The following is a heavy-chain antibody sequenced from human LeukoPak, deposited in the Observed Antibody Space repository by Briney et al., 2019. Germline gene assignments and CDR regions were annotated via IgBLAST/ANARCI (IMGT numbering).Heavy chain of an antibody. J-gene: IGHJ4*02. D-gene: IGHD2-15*01. CDR1: GGSISSYY. CDR2: IYYSGGT. Sequence: PETLSLTCTVSGGSISSYYWSWIRQPPGKGLEWIGYIYYSGGTTFNPSLKSRVTISVDTSKNQFSLKLSSVTAADTAVYYCARGRYCSGGSCYPEHYFDYWGQGTLVTVSS. CDR3: ARGRYCSGGSCYPEHYFDY. V-gene: IGHV4-59*01.